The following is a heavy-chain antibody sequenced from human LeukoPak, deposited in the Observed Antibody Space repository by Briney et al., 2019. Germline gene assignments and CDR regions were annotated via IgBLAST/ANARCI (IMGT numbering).Heavy chain of an antibody. J-gene: IGHJ5*02. CDR3: AREPMVRDFNWFDP. CDR2: INPNTGGT. V-gene: IGHV1-2*06. Sequence: ASVKVSRKASGYTFTGYYIHWVRQAPGQGLEWMGRINPNTGGTHYAQMLQGRVTMTRDTSISTAYMGLSRLTSDDTAVYYCAREPMVRDFNWFDPWGQGTLVTVSP. D-gene: IGHD3-10*01. CDR1: GYTFTGYY.